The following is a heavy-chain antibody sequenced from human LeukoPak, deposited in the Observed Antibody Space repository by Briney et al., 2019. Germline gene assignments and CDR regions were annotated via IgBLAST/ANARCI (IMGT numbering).Heavy chain of an antibody. V-gene: IGHV4-39*01. Sequence: SETLSLTCTVSGDSVNTINYFWGWLRQPPGKGLEWIATIDYSGSTYYNPSLKTRLTISVDTSRNQFSLKLASVTATDTAVFYCARARHRFDSRGYYFDYWGQGKPVTVSS. D-gene: IGHD3-22*01. CDR3: ARARHRFDSRGYYFDY. J-gene: IGHJ4*02. CDR2: IDYSGST. CDR1: GDSVNTINYF.